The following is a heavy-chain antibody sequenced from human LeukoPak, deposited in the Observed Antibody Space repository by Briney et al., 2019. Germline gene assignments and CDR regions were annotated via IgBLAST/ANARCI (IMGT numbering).Heavy chain of an antibody. J-gene: IGHJ6*03. D-gene: IGHD4-17*01. CDR2: ISGSGGST. V-gene: IGHV3-23*01. CDR1: GFTFSTYA. CDR3: AKVGPMTSVTRAFRSRAYYYYYMDV. Sequence: GGSLRLSCAASGFTFSTYAMTWVRQAPGKGLEWVSSISGSGGSTFYADSVKGRFTISRDNSKNTLFLQMNSLRAEDTAVYYCAKVGPMTSVTRAFRSRAYYYYYMDVWGKGTTVTVSS.